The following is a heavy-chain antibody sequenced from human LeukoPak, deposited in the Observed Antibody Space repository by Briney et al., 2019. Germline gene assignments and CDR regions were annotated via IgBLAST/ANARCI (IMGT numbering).Heavy chain of an antibody. CDR2: ISYDGSNK. Sequence: AVISYDGSNKYYADSVKGRFTISRDNSKNTLYLQMNSLRAEDTAVYYCARVHKGELYPTRDYWGQGTLVTVSS. J-gene: IGHJ4*02. CDR3: ARVHKGELYPTRDY. D-gene: IGHD3-16*01. V-gene: IGHV3-33*05.